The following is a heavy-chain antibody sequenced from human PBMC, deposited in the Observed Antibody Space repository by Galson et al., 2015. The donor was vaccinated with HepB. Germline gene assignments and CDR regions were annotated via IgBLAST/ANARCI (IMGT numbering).Heavy chain of an antibody. J-gene: IGHJ4*02. CDR3: ARDLPVAIVRGGPGWVY. D-gene: IGHD3-10*01. Sequence: SVKVSCKASGYTFTRYGIIWVRQAPGQGLEWMGWISTYNGNTNYAQKFQGRVTMTTDTSTSTAYMALRSLISDDTAIYYCARDLPVAIVRGGPGWVYRGQGTLVTVSS. CDR1: GYTFTRYG. CDR2: ISTYNGNT. V-gene: IGHV1-18*01.